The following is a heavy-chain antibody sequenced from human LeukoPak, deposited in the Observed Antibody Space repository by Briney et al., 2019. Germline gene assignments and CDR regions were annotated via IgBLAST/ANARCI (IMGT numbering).Heavy chain of an antibody. CDR2: INHSGST. Sequence: SETLSLTCAVYGGSFSGYYWSWIRQPPGKGLEWIGEINHSGSTNYNPSPKSRVTISVDTSKHQFSLKPSSVTAADTAVYYCARLPVFLVRRICFDPWGQGTRVTVSS. D-gene: IGHD2/OR15-2a*01. J-gene: IGHJ5*02. CDR3: ARLPVFLVRRICFDP. V-gene: IGHV4-34*01. CDR1: GGSFSGYY.